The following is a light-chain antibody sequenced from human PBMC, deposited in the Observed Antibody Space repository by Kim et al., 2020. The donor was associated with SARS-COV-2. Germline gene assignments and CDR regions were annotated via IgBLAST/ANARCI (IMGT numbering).Light chain of an antibody. Sequence: GQSVTISCTGTSSDVGAYNYVSWYQQHPGKVPKLMIYEVSKRPSGVPDRFSGSKSGNTASLTVYGLQAEDEADYYCISNAGGNNWVFGGGTKLTVL. CDR3: ISNAGGNNWV. J-gene: IGLJ3*02. V-gene: IGLV2-8*01. CDR1: SSDVGAYNY. CDR2: EVS.